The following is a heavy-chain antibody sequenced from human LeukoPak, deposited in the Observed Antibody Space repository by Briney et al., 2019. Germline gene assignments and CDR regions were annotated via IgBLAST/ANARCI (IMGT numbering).Heavy chain of an antibody. Sequence: PSETLSLTCTVSGGSISSYYWSWFRQPPGKGLEWIGYIYYSGSTNYNPSLKSRVTISVDTSKNQFSLKLSSVTAADTAVYYCARGNGWGALDIWGQGTMVTVSS. J-gene: IGHJ3*02. CDR2: IYYSGST. V-gene: IGHV4-59*01. CDR3: ARGNGWGALDI. CDR1: GGSISSYY. D-gene: IGHD6-19*01.